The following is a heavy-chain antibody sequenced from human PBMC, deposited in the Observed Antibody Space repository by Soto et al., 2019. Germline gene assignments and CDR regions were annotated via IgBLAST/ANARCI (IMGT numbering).Heavy chain of an antibody. V-gene: IGHV3-11*01. CDR2: ISSSGSTI. CDR1: GFTIRDYS. D-gene: IGHD3-22*01. CDR3: ARSHLYYDSSGYPDY. J-gene: IGHJ4*02. Sequence: LTLAVAASGFTIRDYSMRWIRQAPGKGPEWVSYISSSGSTIYYADSVKGRFTISRDNAKNSLYLQMNSLRAEDTAVYYCARSHLYYDSSGYPDYWGQGT.